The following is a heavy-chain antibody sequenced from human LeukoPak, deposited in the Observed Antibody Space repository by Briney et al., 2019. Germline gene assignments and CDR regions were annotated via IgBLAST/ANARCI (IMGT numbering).Heavy chain of an antibody. D-gene: IGHD3-10*01. Sequence: PGGSLRLSCAASGFTFSSYSMNWVRQAPGKGLEWVSSISSSSSYIYYADSVKGRFTISRDNSKNTLYLQMNSLRAEDTAVYYCASGVLWFGDFSYYMDVWGKGTTVTISS. V-gene: IGHV3-21*01. J-gene: IGHJ6*03. CDR2: ISSSSSYI. CDR1: GFTFSSYS. CDR3: ASGVLWFGDFSYYMDV.